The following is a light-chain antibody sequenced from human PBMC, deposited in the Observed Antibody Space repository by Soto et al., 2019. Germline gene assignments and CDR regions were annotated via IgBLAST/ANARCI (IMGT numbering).Light chain of an antibody. CDR3: QQYNSYWT. Sequence: DIQMTQTPSTLTASVGDRVIITCRASQSISSWLAWYQQKPGKAPKLLIYDASSLESGVPSRFSGSGSGTEFTLTISSLQPDDFATYYCQQYNSYWTFGQGTKGDIK. CDR2: DAS. CDR1: QSISSW. V-gene: IGKV1-5*01. J-gene: IGKJ1*01.